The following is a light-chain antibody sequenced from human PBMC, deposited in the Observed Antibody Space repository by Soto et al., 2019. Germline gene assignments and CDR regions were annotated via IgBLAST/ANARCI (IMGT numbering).Light chain of an antibody. CDR1: SSDVGVYNY. CDR3: CSYAGSSLWV. J-gene: IGLJ3*02. V-gene: IGLV2-11*01. Sequence: QSALTQPRSVSGSPGQSVTISCTGTSSDVGVYNYVSWYQQHPGKAPQLVIYDVIKRPSGVPYRFSGSKSGNTASLTISGLQAEDEADYYCCSYAGSSLWVFGGGPKLTVL. CDR2: DVI.